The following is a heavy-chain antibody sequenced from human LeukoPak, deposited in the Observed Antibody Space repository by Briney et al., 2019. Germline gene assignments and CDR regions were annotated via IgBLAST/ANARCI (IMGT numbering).Heavy chain of an antibody. D-gene: IGHD3-22*01. Sequence: SVKVSCKASGGTFSGYAISWERQAPGQRIEWMGRIIPIFGTANYAQKFQGRVTITTDESTSTAYMELSSLRSEDTAVYYCASPAGGKGSGFNWFDPWGQGTLVTVSS. V-gene: IGHV1-69*05. CDR2: IIPIFGTA. J-gene: IGHJ5*02. CDR3: ASPAGGKGSGFNWFDP. CDR1: GGTFSGYA.